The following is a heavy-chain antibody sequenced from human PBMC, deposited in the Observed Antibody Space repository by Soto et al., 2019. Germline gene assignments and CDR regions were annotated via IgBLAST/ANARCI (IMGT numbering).Heavy chain of an antibody. CDR1: GLTFSYAW. CDR2: IKSKTDGGTT. V-gene: IGHV3-15*07. Sequence: SGGSLRLSCAASGLTFSYAWMNWVRQAPGKGLEWVGRIKSKTDGGTTDYAAPVKGRFIISRDDSKNTLYLQMNSLKTEDTAVYYCTTGTRYFDWLVWGQGTLVTVSS. D-gene: IGHD3-9*01. CDR3: TTGTRYFDWLV. J-gene: IGHJ4*02.